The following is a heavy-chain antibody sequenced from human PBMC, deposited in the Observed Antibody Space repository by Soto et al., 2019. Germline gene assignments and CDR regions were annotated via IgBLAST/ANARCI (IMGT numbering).Heavy chain of an antibody. CDR3: AKDIMVGDGYHAFDI. V-gene: IGHV3-23*01. CDR2: ISANGRST. CDR1: GFTFSSYA. J-gene: IGHJ3*02. D-gene: IGHD2-21*02. Sequence: GGSLRLSCAASGFTFSSYAMSWVRQAPGKGLEWVSGISANGRSTYYADSVKGRFTISRDNSKNTLYLQMNSLRAEDTAVYYCAKDIMVGDGYHAFDIWGQGTMVTVSS.